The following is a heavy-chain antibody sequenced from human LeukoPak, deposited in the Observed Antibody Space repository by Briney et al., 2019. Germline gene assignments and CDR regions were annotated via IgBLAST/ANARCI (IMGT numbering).Heavy chain of an antibody. V-gene: IGHV4-59*11. J-gene: IGHJ3*02. CDR2: RDDSGRS. CDR3: ARKATTGPTKAAFDI. D-gene: IGHD4-17*01. CDR1: GGSMSGHF. Sequence: PSETLSLTCNVSGGSMSGHFWIWFRQPPGKGLEWIGHRDDSGRSNYNPSLRSRVTISMDTSKNQFSLKLSSVTAVDTAVYYCARKATTGPTKAAFDIWGQGTMVTVST.